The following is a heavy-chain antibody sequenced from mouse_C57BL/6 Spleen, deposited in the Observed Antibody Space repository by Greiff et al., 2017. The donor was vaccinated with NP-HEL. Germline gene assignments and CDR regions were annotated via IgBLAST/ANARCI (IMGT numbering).Heavy chain of an antibody. CDR3: AAMAPFAY. CDR2: IYPNNGST. CDR1: GYTFTDYY. J-gene: IGHJ3*01. V-gene: IGHV1-26*01. D-gene: IGHD1-1*02. Sequence: VQLQQSGPELVKPGASVKISCKASGYTFTDYYMNWVKQSPGKSLEWIGDIYPNNGSTSYNQKFKGKATLTVDKSSSTACMELRSLTSEDSAGYYCAAMAPFAYWGQGTLVTVSA.